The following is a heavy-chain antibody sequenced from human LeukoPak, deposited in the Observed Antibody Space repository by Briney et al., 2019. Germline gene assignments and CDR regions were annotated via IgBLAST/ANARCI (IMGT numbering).Heavy chain of an antibody. Sequence: PGGSLRLSCAASEFTFSSYAMSWVRQAPGKGLEWVGRIESRTNGGSTDYAAPVKGRFTISRDDSKNTLYLQMNSLKTEDTAVYYCTRESPQLDYWGQGTLVTVSS. CDR2: IESRTNGGST. CDR3: TRESPQLDY. CDR1: EFTFSSYA. J-gene: IGHJ4*02. V-gene: IGHV3-15*04.